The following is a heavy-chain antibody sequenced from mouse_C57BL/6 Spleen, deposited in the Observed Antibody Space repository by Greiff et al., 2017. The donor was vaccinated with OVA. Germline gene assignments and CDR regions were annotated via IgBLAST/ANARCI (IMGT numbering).Heavy chain of an antibody. CDR1: GYTFTSYW. V-gene: IGHV1-59*01. CDR2: IDPSDSYT. D-gene: IGHD1-1*01. CDR3: ARSGFKPYYYGSSDWYFDV. J-gene: IGHJ1*03. Sequence: QVQLQQPGAELVRPGTSVKLSCKASGYTFTSYWMHWVKQRHGQGLEWIGVIDPSDSYTNYNQKFKGKATLTVDTSSSTAYMQLSSLTSEDSAVYYCARSGFKPYYYGSSDWYFDVWGTGTTVTVSS.